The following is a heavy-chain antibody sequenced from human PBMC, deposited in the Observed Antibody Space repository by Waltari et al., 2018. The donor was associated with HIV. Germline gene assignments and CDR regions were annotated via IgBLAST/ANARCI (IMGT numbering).Heavy chain of an antibody. CDR2: INSGGSSK. D-gene: IGHD2-8*01. V-gene: IGHV3-11*04. CDR3: AKMGGVFYRFDA. CDR1: GFSFSDYD. J-gene: IGHJ5*02. Sequence: QIHLVESGGGLVKPGGSLRLSCAASGFSFSDYDMTWIRQAPGKQPEWVSYINSGGSSKYFADFVNGRFTISRDNSKNSLYLQMNSLRAEDTAVYYCAKMGGVFYRFDAWGQGTLVTVSS.